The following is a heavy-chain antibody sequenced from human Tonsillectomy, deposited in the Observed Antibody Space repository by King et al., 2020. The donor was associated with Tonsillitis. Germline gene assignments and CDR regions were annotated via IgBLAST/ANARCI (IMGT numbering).Heavy chain of an antibody. CDR1: GGTFSSYA. J-gene: IGHJ3*02. CDR3: ARDLSNYYDSSSSYYAAGDAFDS. CDR2: TIPIFGTT. V-gene: IGHV1-69*01. Sequence: QLVQSGAEVKKPGSSVRVSCKPSGGTFSSYAISWLRQAPGQGLEWMGGTIPIFGTTKYAQNFQGRVTITADESTNTAYMELSNLRSEDTAVYYCARDLSNYYDSSSSYYAAGDAFDSWGQGTMVTVSS. D-gene: IGHD3-22*01.